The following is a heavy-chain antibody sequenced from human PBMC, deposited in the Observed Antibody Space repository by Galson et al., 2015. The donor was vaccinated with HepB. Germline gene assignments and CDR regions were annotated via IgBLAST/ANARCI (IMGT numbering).Heavy chain of an antibody. V-gene: IGHV3-11*06. D-gene: IGHD2-8*02. Sequence: SLRLSCAASGFTFSDYYMSWIRQAPGRGLEWISYISGSGTRTNYADSVKGRFTISRDNAKNSLYLQMSSLRADDTAVYYCASARTGAYYFDSWGQGTLVTVSS. CDR1: GFTFSDYY. J-gene: IGHJ4*02. CDR3: ASARTGAYYFDS. CDR2: ISGSGTRT.